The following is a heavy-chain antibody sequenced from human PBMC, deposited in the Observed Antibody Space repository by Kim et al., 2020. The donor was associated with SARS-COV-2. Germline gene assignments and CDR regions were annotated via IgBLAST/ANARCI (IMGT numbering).Heavy chain of an antibody. Sequence: SETLSLTCSVSGASVSRSGYNWSWIRQVPGKGLEWLGYIYYNGDTYYNPSLKSRLIMSLDKSQNQVSLNLTSVTAADTAIYYCTRAAGNWFDPWGQGTLVTVSS. J-gene: IGHJ5*02. CDR2: IYYNGDT. D-gene: IGHD3-10*01. V-gene: IGHV4-31*02. CDR1: GASVSRSGYN. CDR3: TRAAGNWFDP.